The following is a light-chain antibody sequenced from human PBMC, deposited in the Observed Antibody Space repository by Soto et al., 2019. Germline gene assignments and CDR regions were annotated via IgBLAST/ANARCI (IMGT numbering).Light chain of an antibody. J-gene: IGLJ1*01. Sequence: SVLSPPPSVCGSLGQSITISCTGTISDVGAYNYVSWYQQQPGKAPKLMISEVSNRPSGVSNRFSGSKSGNTASLIISGLQAEDEADYYCCSFTSITTYVFGTGTKVT. V-gene: IGLV2-14*01. CDR1: ISDVGAYNY. CDR2: EVS. CDR3: CSFTSITTYV.